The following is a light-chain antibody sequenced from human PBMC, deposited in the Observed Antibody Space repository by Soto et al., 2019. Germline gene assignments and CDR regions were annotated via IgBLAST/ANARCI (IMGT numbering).Light chain of an antibody. CDR3: QQYGNWPWT. CDR1: RSISDT. Sequence: EIVMTQSPATLSVSPGGRATLSCRASRSISDTLAWYQQKPGQAPRLLIYSASRRAPGFPARFSGSGSGTDFTLTISSLQSEDFAVYYCQQYGNWPWTFGQGTKVDIK. J-gene: IGKJ1*01. CDR2: SAS. V-gene: IGKV3-15*01.